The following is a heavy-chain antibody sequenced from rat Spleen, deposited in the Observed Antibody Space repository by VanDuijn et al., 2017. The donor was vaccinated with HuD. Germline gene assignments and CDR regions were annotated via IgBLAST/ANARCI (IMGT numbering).Heavy chain of an antibody. CDR2: MRYNGDP. D-gene: IGHD1-2*01. J-gene: IGHJ3*01. CDR1: GFSLISNS. CDR3: TRDLYYYSSYTPDWFAY. Sequence: QVQLKESGPGLVQPSQTLSLICTVSGFSLISNSVHWVRQPPGKGLEWMGRMRYNGDPSYNSALKSRLSISRDTSKNQVFLKMNSLQTDDTGTYYCTRDLYYYSSYTPDWFAYWGQGTLVTVSS. V-gene: IGHV2-63*01.